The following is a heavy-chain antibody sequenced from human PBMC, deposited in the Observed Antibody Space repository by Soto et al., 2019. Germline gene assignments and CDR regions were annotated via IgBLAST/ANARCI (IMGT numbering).Heavy chain of an antibody. CDR2: LYYTGTT. D-gene: IGHD2-2*01. Sequence: LSLTCSVSGGSIGSSRYYFGWIRQPPGKGLEWIGSLYYTGTTYYNSSLKSRVTISAGKSQNQFSLRLSSVTAADTAVYYCGAYCSRHYSYDCIDFWGQGMLISLS. V-gene: IGHV4-39*01. J-gene: IGHJ4*02. CDR1: GGSIGSSRYY. CDR3: GAYCSRHYSYDCIDF.